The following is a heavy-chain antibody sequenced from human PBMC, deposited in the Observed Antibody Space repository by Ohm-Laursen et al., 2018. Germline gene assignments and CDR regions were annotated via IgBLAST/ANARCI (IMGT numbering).Heavy chain of an antibody. J-gene: IGHJ3*02. CDR3: ANQVVLGGCFDI. CDR2: ISWNSGSI. D-gene: IGHD3-22*01. CDR1: GFTFDDYA. V-gene: IGHV3-9*01. Sequence: SLRLSCAASGFTFDDYAMHWVRQAPGKGLEWVSGISWNSGSIGYADSVKGRFTISRDNAKNSLYLQMNSLRAEDTAVYYCANQVVLGGCFDIWGQGTMVTVSS.